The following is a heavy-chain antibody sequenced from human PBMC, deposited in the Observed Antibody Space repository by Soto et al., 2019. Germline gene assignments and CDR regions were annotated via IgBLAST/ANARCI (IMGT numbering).Heavy chain of an antibody. Sequence: SETLSLTCTVSGGSISSYYWSWIRQPAGKGLEWIGRIYTSGSTNYNPSLKRRVTMSVDTSKNQFSLKLSSVTAADTAVYYCAREGRITIFGVVIIRGDAFDIWGQGTMVTVSS. V-gene: IGHV4-4*07. CDR3: AREGRITIFGVVIIRGDAFDI. CDR2: IYTSGST. D-gene: IGHD3-3*01. CDR1: GGSISSYY. J-gene: IGHJ3*02.